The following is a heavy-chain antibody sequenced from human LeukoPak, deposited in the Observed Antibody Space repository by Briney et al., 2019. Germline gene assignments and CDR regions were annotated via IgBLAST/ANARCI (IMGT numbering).Heavy chain of an antibody. Sequence: PSETLSLTCAVSGGSISSSNWWSWVRQPPGKGLEWIGSIYYSGSTYYNPSLKSRVTISVDTSKNQFSLKLSSVTAADTAVYYCASSDYYGSGSLDFDYWGQGTLVTVSS. J-gene: IGHJ4*02. CDR1: GGSISSSNW. CDR3: ASSDYYGSGSLDFDY. CDR2: IYYSGST. D-gene: IGHD3-10*01. V-gene: IGHV4-4*02.